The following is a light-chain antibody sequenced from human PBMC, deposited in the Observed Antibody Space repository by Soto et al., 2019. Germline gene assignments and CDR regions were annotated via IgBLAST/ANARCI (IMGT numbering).Light chain of an antibody. J-gene: IGLJ2*01. CDR3: SAWDDRLNGMV. CDR2: TAD. V-gene: IGLV1-44*01. Sequence: QSVLIQPPSASGTPGQRVSISCSGSSSNIGSNTVNWYQQFPGTAPKLLIYTADQRPSGVPERFSGSKSGTSASLAISGLQSEDEADYYCSAWDDRLNGMVFGGGTKLTVL. CDR1: SSNIGSNT.